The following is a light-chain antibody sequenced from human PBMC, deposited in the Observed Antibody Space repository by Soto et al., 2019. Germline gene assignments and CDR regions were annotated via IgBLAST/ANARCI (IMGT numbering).Light chain of an antibody. CDR1: QIISSTY. Sequence: DIVLTQSPGTLSLSPGERATLSCRASQIISSTYLGWYQQKPGQAPRLLIYGASSRATGIPDRFSGSGSGTDFTLTISRLEPEDFAVYYCQQRYNWPPLTFGGGTKVEIK. J-gene: IGKJ4*01. CDR3: QQRYNWPPLT. V-gene: IGKV3D-20*02. CDR2: GAS.